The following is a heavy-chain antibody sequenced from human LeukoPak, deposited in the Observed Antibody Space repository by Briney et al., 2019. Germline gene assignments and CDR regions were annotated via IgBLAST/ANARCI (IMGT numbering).Heavy chain of an antibody. CDR2: IPYDGRNK. CDR3: AKWDKRAAAEAFDI. CDR1: GFTFSSYG. J-gene: IGHJ3*02. Sequence: GSLRLSCAASGFTFSSYGMHWVRQAPGQGLEWGASIPYDGRNKYYADSVKGRFAISRDNSKNTLFLQMNSLRDEDTAVYYCAKWDKRAAAEAFDIWGQGTMVTVSS. D-gene: IGHD6-13*01. V-gene: IGHV3-30*02.